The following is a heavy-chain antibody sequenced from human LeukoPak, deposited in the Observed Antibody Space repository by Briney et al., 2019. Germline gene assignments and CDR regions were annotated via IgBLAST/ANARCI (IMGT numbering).Heavy chain of an antibody. J-gene: IGHJ4*02. D-gene: IGHD2-15*01. CDR3: ARDVSDCSGGSCYSYFDY. CDR2: INPSGGNT. Sequence: ASVKVSCKASGGTFSSYAISWVRQAPGRGLEWMGIINPSGGNTSYAQKFQGRVTMTRDTSTSTVYMELSSLRSEDTAVYYCARDVSDCSGGSCYSYFDYWGQGTLVTVSS. V-gene: IGHV1-46*01. CDR1: GGTFSSYA.